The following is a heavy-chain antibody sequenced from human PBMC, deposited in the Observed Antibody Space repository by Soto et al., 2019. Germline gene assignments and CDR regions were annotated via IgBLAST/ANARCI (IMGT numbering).Heavy chain of an antibody. CDR2: IYYTGTT. CDR3: AREDSYGWSGESLDV. CDR1: GGSMSSYY. Sequence: SKTLSLTCTVSGGSMSSYYWSWIRQHPGKGLEWIGYIYYTGTTYYSPSLESRVAISVDTSQNQFSLKLGAVTAADTVVYFCAREDSYGWSGESLDVWGQGTTVTVSS. V-gene: IGHV4-59*12. D-gene: IGHD6-19*01. J-gene: IGHJ6*02.